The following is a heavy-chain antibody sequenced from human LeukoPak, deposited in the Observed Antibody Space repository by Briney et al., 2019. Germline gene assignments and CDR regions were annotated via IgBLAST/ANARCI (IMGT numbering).Heavy chain of an antibody. CDR1: GGSFSGYY. CDR3: ARGTHCGGDCYSRIPKRPYYFDY. CDR2: INHSGST. Sequence: SETLSLTCAVYGGSFSGYYWSWIRQPPGKGLEWIGEINHSGSTNYNPSLKSRVTISVDTSKNQFSLKLSSVTAADTAVYYCARGTHCGGDCYSRIPKRPYYFDYWGQGTLVTVSS. J-gene: IGHJ4*02. V-gene: IGHV4-34*01. D-gene: IGHD2-21*02.